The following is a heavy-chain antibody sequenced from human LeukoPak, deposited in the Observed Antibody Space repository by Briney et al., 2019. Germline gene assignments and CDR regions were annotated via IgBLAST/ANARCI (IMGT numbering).Heavy chain of an antibody. V-gene: IGHV3-23*01. CDR1: GFTFTSYS. CDR3: AKHLRGTIFGVVIYAMDV. D-gene: IGHD3-3*01. Sequence: GRSLRLSCAASGFTFTSYSMTWVRHAPGKGLEWVSGISGRGGSTYYADSVKGRFTISRDISKNTLSLQINSLRAEDTDVYYCAKHLRGTIFGVVIYAMDVWGQGTTVTVSS. J-gene: IGHJ6*02. CDR2: ISGRGGST.